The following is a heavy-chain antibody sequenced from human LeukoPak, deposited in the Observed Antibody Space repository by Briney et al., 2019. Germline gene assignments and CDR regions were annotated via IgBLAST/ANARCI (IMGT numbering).Heavy chain of an antibody. J-gene: IGHJ4*02. D-gene: IGHD3-22*01. CDR1: GGSISSYY. CDR2: IYYSGST. CDR3: ARSARDYYDSSGPRRRGGGYYFDY. Sequence: SETLPLTCTVSGGSISSYYWSWIRQPPGKGLEWIGYIYYSGSTNYNPSLKSRVTISVDTSKNQFSLKLSSVTAADTAVYYCARSARDYYDSSGPRRRGGGYYFDYWGQGTLVTVSS. V-gene: IGHV4-59*08.